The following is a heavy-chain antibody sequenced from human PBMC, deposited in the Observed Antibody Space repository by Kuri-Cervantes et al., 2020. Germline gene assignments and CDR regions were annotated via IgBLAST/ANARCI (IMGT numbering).Heavy chain of an antibody. CDR1: GFTFDDYG. V-gene: IGHV3-9*01. Sequence: LSLTCVGSGFTFDDYGMHWVRQVPGKGLEWVAGISWNSLDIDYVDFVKGRFTISRDNAKNSLYLQMNSLRPDDTALYYSARDHVSGPPPHWFDPWGQGTLVTVSS. D-gene: IGHD5-12*01. CDR2: ISWNSLDI. J-gene: IGHJ5*02. CDR3: ARDHVSGPPPHWFDP.